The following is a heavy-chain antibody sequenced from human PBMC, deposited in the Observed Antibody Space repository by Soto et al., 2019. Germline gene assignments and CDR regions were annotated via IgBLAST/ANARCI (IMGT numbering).Heavy chain of an antibody. CDR1: GGSLSSYT. CDR2: IIPILGIA. CDR3: ARDPFPENTILSPTNFDY. J-gene: IGHJ4*02. D-gene: IGHD3-3*01. Sequence: GASVEASCKASGGSLSSYTISWVRQSPGQGLEWMGRIIPILGIANYAQKFQGRVTITADKSTSTAYMELSSLRSEDTAVYYCARDPFPENTILSPTNFDYWGQGSLVTVSS. V-gene: IGHV1-69*04.